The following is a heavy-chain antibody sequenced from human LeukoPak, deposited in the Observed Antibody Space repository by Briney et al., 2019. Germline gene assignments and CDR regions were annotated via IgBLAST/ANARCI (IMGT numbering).Heavy chain of an antibody. CDR3: ARARLDQRNAFDI. CDR1: GGTFSSYA. CDR2: IIPIFGTA. Sequence: ASVKVSCKASGGTFSSYAISWVRQAPGQGLEWMGGIIPIFGTANYAQKFRGRVTITADESTSTAYMELSSLRSEDTAVYYCARARLDQRNAFDIWGQGTMVTVSS. J-gene: IGHJ3*02. V-gene: IGHV1-69*13. D-gene: IGHD1/OR15-1a*01.